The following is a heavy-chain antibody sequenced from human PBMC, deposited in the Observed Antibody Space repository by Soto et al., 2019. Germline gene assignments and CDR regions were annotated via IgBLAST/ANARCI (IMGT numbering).Heavy chain of an antibody. V-gene: IGHV3-64*01. CDR1: GFTLSGYA. CDR3: ARRARPDFYNMEV. D-gene: IGHD6-6*01. Sequence: EVQLAESGGGLAQPGGSLRLSCAASGFTLSGYAMDWVRQAPGKGLEYVSGISSNGVGTYYANSVQGRFTISRDNSKNTVYLQMGSLRPEDMAVYYCARRARPDFYNMEVWGKGTTVTVSS. J-gene: IGHJ6*03. CDR2: ISSNGVGT.